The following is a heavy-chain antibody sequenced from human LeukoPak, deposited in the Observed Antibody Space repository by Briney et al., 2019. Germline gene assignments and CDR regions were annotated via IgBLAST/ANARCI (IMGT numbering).Heavy chain of an antibody. Sequence: PSETLSLTCAVYGGSFSDYYWTWIRQPPGEGLEWIGEVKHPGGTNYNPSLRGRVAISVDTSKNQFSLRLTSVTAADTSVFYCARGRGYSSGWGHYYYSLDVGGQGTAGTVSS. J-gene: IGHJ6*02. V-gene: IGHV4-34*01. CDR3: ARGRGYSSGWGHYYYSLDV. CDR2: VKHPGGT. D-gene: IGHD6-19*01. CDR1: GGSFSDYY.